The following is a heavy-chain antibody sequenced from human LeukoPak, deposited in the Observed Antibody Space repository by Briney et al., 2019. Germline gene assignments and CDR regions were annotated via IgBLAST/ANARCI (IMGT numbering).Heavy chain of an antibody. J-gene: IGHJ3*02. V-gene: IGHV4-59*01. Sequence: SETLSLTCTVSGGSISSYYWSWIRQPPGKGLEWIGYIYFNGSTNYNPSLKSRVTISVDTSKNPFSLKLSSVTAADTAVYYCARDREVLAATGAFDIWGQGTMVTVSS. D-gene: IGHD2-15*01. CDR3: ARDREVLAATGAFDI. CDR1: GGSISSYY. CDR2: IYFNGST.